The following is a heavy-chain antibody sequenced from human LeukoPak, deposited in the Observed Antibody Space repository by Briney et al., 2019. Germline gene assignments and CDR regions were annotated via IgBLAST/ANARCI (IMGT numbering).Heavy chain of an antibody. CDR1: GYTFISYY. D-gene: IGHD3-22*01. CDR3: ARDDSSGYERDY. Sequence: ASVKVSCKASGYTFISYYIHWVRQAPGQGLEWMGIINPSGGSTSYAQKFQGRVTMTRDTSTSTVYMELSSLRSEDTAVYYCARDDSSGYERDYWGQGTLVTVSS. CDR2: INPSGGST. V-gene: IGHV1-46*01. J-gene: IGHJ4*02.